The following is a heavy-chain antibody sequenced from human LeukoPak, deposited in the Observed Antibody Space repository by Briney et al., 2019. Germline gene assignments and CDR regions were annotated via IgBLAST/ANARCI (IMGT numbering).Heavy chain of an antibody. J-gene: IGHJ3*02. Sequence: GGSLRLSCAASGFTFSSYSMNWVRQAPGKGLEWVSSISSSSSYIYYADSVKGRFTISRDSAKNSLYLQLNSLRAEDTAVYYCHVVPAAMDAFDIWGQGTMVTVSS. D-gene: IGHD2-2*01. V-gene: IGHV3-21*01. CDR1: GFTFSSYS. CDR3: HVVPAAMDAFDI. CDR2: ISSSSSYI.